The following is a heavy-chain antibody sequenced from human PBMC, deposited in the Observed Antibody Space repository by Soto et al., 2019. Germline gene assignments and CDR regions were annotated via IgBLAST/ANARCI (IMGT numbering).Heavy chain of an antibody. V-gene: IGHV3-23*04. D-gene: IGHD2-21*01. CDR2: ISNRGSNA. J-gene: IGHJ4*02. CDR3: AKAFCDAATCFPCES. CDR1: GFTFNDYA. Sequence: EVHLVQSGGGLVQPGESLSLSCVASGFTFNDYAMHWVRQTPGKGLEWVAAISNRGSNAYYAVSVKGRFTISRDKASKALSLHMHTLRVEDTAVYFCAKAFCDAATCFPCESWGQGTPVAVSP.